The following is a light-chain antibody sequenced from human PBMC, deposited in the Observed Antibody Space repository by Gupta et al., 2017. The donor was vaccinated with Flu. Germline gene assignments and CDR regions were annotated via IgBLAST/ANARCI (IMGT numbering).Light chain of an antibody. CDR2: GNS. J-gene: IGLJ3*02. CDR3: QSYDSSLSGYWV. V-gene: IGLV1-40*01. Sequence: QSVLTHPPSVSAAPGQRVTISCTGSSSNSGAGYDVHWYQQLPGTAPKLLIYGNSNRPSGVPDRFSGSKSGTSASLAITGLQAEDEADYYCQSYDSSLSGYWVFGGGTKLTVL. CDR1: SSNSGAGYD.